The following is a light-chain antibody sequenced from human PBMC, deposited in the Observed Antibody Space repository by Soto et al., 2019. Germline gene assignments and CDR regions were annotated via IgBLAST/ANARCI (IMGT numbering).Light chain of an antibody. V-gene: IGKV3-11*01. CDR2: DAS. CDR1: QSVSSY. CDR3: QQRSNWPPALT. J-gene: IGKJ4*01. Sequence: EIVLTQSPATLSLSPGERATLSCRASQSVSSYVAWYQQKPGQGPRLLIYDASNRATGIPARFSGSGSGTDFTLTISSLEPEDFAVYYCQQRSNWPPALTFGGGTKVEIK.